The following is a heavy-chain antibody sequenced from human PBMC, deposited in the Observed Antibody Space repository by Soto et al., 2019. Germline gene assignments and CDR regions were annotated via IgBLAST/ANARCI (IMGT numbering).Heavy chain of an antibody. CDR3: ARESGSSSWVDSAFDP. J-gene: IGHJ5*02. V-gene: IGHV3-21*01. CDR1: GFTFSSYS. D-gene: IGHD6-13*01. Sequence: GGSLRLSCAASGFTFSSYSMNWVRQAPGKGLEWVSSISSSSSYIYYADSVKGRFTISRDNAKNSLYLQMNSLRAEDTAVYYRARESGSSSWVDSAFDPWGQGTLVTVSS. CDR2: ISSSSSYI.